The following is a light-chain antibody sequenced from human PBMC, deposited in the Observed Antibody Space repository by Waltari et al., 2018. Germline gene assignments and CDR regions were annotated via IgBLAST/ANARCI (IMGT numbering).Light chain of an antibody. CDR2: KAS. J-gene: IGKJ1*01. V-gene: IGKV1-5*03. CDR3: QQYNSYPT. CDR1: QSISRW. Sequence: DIQMTQSPSTLSASVGDRLTITCRASQSISRWLDWYQQKPGKAPKLLIYKASSLESGVPSRFSGSGSGTEFTLTISSLQPDDFATYYCQQYNSYPTFGQGTKVEIK.